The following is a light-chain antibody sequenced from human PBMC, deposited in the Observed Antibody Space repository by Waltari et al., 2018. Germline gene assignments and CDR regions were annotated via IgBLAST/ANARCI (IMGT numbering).Light chain of an antibody. V-gene: IGLV2-23*02. CDR3: CSYAGRVV. CDR1: SRDIGTYDL. J-gene: IGLJ2*01. CDR2: EVN. Sequence: QYALTQPASVSGSPGQSITISCTGTSRDIGTYDLVSWYQQYPGKAPKLMIYEVNKRPSGLSDRFSGSKSGNTASLTISGLQAEDEADYYCCSYAGRVVFGGGTKLTVL.